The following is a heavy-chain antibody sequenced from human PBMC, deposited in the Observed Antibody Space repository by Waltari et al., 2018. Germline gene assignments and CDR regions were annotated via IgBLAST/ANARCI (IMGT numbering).Heavy chain of an antibody. CDR3: ARALRGCSTSSCYLDP. CDR2: ILHTGNT. CDR1: GASVSSDNW. J-gene: IGHJ5*02. D-gene: IGHD2-2*01. V-gene: IGHV4-4*02. Sequence: QVQLQESGPGLVKPSGTLSLTCAVSGASVSSDNWWNWVRQAPGKGLEWIGEILHTGNTNYNPSLKSRVTSSLDKSKNQCSLMMTSVTAADTAVYYCARALRGCSTSSCYLDPWGQGTLVAVSS.